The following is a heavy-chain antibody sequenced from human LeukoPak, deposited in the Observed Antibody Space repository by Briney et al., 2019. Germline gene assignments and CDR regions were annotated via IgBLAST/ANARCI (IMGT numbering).Heavy chain of an antibody. CDR2: FDPENGET. J-gene: IGHJ4*02. CDR3: ATDRRDYEPGGHDY. Sequence: ASVKVSCKVSGYTLTELSMHWVRQAPGKGLAWMGGFDPENGETIYAQKFQGRVTMTEDTSTDTAYMELRSLRSEDTAVYYCATDRRDYEPGGHDYWGQGTLVTVSS. V-gene: IGHV1-24*01. D-gene: IGHD4-17*01. CDR1: GYTLTELS.